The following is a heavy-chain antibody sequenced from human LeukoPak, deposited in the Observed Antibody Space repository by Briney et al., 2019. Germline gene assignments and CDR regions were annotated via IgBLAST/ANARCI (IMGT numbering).Heavy chain of an antibody. Sequence: GGSLRLSCAASGFTLSSNYVGWVRQAPGKGLEWVSHIYSRGNTYHADSVKGRFTISRDTSENMVFLQMNSLRAEDTAVYYCAKGGGYGKYYFDYWGQGTLVTVSS. D-gene: IGHD3-16*01. CDR3: AKGGGYGKYYFDY. CDR1: GFTLSSNY. CDR2: IYSRGNT. V-gene: IGHV3-66*01. J-gene: IGHJ4*02.